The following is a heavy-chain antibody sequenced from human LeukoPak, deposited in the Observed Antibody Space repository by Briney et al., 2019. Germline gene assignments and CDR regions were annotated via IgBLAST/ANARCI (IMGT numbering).Heavy chain of an antibody. V-gene: IGHV4-34*01. D-gene: IGHD3-10*01. J-gene: IGHJ6*02. Sequence: SETLSLTCAVYGGSFSGYYWSWIRQPPGKGLEWIGEINHSGSTNYNPSLKSRVTISVDTSKNQFSLKLSSVTAADTAVYYCARDHRFHYYGSGGPRYYYYGMDVWGQGTTVTVSS. CDR2: INHSGST. CDR3: ARDHRFHYYGSGGPRYYYYGMDV. CDR1: GGSFSGYY.